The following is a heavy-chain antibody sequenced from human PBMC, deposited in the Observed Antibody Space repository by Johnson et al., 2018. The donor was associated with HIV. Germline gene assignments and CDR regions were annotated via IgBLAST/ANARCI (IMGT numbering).Heavy chain of an antibody. V-gene: IGHV3-53*01. CDR1: GFTVSSNY. Sequence: VQLVESGGGLVKPGGSLRLTCAASGFTVSSNYMSWVRQAPGKGLEWVAVIYSGGSTYYADSVKGRFTISRDNSKNTLYLQMNSLRAEDTAVYYCTRESTEAFDIWGQGTMVTVSS. CDR2: IYSGGST. CDR3: TRESTEAFDI. D-gene: IGHD1-14*01. J-gene: IGHJ3*02.